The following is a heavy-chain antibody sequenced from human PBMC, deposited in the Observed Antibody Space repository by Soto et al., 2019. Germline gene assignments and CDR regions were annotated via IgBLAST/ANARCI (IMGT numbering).Heavy chain of an antibody. CDR1: GFTFSSYS. Sequence: GGSLRLSCAASGFTFSSYSMNWVRQAPGKGLEWVSSISSSSSYIYYADSVKGRFTISRDNAKNSLSLQMNSLRAEDTAVYYCARGAHYYDSSVYYGYWGQGTLVTVSS. D-gene: IGHD3-22*01. CDR3: ARGAHYYDSSVYYGY. CDR2: ISSSSSYI. J-gene: IGHJ4*02. V-gene: IGHV3-21*01.